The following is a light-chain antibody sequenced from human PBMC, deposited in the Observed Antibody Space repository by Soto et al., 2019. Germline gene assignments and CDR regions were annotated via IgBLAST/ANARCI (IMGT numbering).Light chain of an antibody. V-gene: IGLV1-44*01. CDR2: TND. CDR3: AAWDDSLNGLWV. Sequence: QPVLTQPPSASGTPGQRVTISCSGSSSNIGSNTVSWYQQLPGTAPKLLIYTNDQRPSGVPDRFSGSKSGTSASLAISGLQSEDEGHYCCAAWDDSLNGLWVFGGGTKLTVL. J-gene: IGLJ3*02. CDR1: SSNIGSNT.